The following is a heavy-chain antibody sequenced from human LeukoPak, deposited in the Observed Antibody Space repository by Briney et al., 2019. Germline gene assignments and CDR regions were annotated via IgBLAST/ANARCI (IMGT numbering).Heavy chain of an antibody. CDR1: GFTFDDYA. J-gene: IGHJ6*02. CDR2: ISWNSGSI. Sequence: GGSLRLSCAASGFTFDDYAMHWVRQAPGKGLEWVSGISWNSGSIGYADSVKGRFTISRDNAKNSLYLQMNSLRAEDTALYYCAKALYYDILTGYYNGPIEYYYYGMDVWGQGTTVTVSS. CDR3: AKALYYDILTGYYNGPIEYYYYGMDV. D-gene: IGHD3-9*01. V-gene: IGHV3-9*01.